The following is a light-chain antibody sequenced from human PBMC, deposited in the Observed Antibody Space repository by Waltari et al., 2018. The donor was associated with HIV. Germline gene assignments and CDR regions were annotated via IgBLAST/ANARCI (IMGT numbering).Light chain of an antibody. Sequence: QSLLTQPPSVSGAPGTRVTISCTGSSSNIGAGLDVPWYQPLPGTFPKLLIYGNSIRPSGVPPRFSGSKSGTSASLAITGLQAEDEADYYCQSYDRSLSGYVVFGGGTKLTVL. J-gene: IGLJ2*01. V-gene: IGLV1-40*01. CDR1: SSNIGAGLD. CDR3: QSYDRSLSGYVV. CDR2: GNS.